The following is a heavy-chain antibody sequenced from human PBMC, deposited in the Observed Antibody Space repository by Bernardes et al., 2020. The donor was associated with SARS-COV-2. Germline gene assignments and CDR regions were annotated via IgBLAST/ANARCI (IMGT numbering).Heavy chain of an antibody. D-gene: IGHD6-19*01. CDR2: VYYSGST. CDR3: ASLTYSSGWSLDY. V-gene: IGHV4-59*01. Sequence: PESLSLTCTVSGGSIFNYYWSWIRQPPGKGLEWIGYVYYSGSTNCNPSLKSRLTISVDTSKNQFSLKLSSVTAADTAIYYCASLTYSSGWSLDYWGQGTLVTVSS. CDR1: GGSIFNYY. J-gene: IGHJ4*02.